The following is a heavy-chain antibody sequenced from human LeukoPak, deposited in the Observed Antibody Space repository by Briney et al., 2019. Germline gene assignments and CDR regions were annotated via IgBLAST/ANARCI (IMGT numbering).Heavy chain of an antibody. CDR2: IFDGKTV. Sequence: SSDTLSLTCAVYGESLNSYYWSWIRQSPGKGLEWIGDIFDGKTVNYNPSLKSRVTISAVTSSQQFSLSLRSVTAADTAVYCASGAWSTRLKSWAQGALVIVSS. V-gene: IGHV4-34*12. CDR3: SGAWSTRLKS. D-gene: IGHD5/OR15-5a*01. CDR1: GESLNSYY. J-gene: IGHJ1*01.